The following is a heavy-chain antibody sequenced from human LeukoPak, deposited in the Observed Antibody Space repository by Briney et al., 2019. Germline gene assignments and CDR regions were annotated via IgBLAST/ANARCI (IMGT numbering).Heavy chain of an antibody. J-gene: IGHJ4*02. Sequence: PSETLSLTCAVYGGSFSGYYWSWIRQPPGKGLEWIGEINHSGSTNYNPSLKSRVTMSVDTSKNQFSLKLSSVTAADTAVYYCARGRHDYGDHNFDYWGQGTLVTVSS. D-gene: IGHD4-17*01. CDR3: ARGRHDYGDHNFDY. V-gene: IGHV4-34*01. CDR2: INHSGST. CDR1: GGSFSGYY.